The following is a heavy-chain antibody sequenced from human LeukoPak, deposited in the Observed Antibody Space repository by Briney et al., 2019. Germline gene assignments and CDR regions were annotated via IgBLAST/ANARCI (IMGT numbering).Heavy chain of an antibody. J-gene: IGHJ5*02. V-gene: IGHV1-2*02. CDR1: GYTFTGYK. D-gene: IGHD2-8*01. CDR3: ARDFGRGHWDIVLINWFDP. Sequence: GASVRVSCTASGYTFTGYKMHWVRQAPGQGLEWVGGINPNSGGTNYAQTFQGRVTITRDTSISTAYMELSRLRSDATAVYYCARDFGRGHWDIVLINWFDPWGQGTLVTVSS. CDR2: INPNSGGT.